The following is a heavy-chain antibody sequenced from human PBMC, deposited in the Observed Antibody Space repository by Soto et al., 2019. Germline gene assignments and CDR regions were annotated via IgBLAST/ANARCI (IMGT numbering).Heavy chain of an antibody. CDR3: ARAVVDY. Sequence: QVQLVESGGGVVQLGRSLRLSCVASGFTFSNYGMHWVRQAPGKGLEWVAVIWYGETNKYYADSVKRRFTISRDNSKITLHLQLDSLRVEYTAVYYCARAVVDYWGQGTLVTVSS. CDR2: IWYGETNK. CDR1: GFTFSNYG. V-gene: IGHV3-33*01. J-gene: IGHJ4*02. D-gene: IGHD2-21*01.